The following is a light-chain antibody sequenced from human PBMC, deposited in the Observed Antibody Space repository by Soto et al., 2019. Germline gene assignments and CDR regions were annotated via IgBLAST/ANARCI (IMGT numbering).Light chain of an antibody. CDR2: GAS. V-gene: IGKV3-20*01. CDR1: EPIRNTF. J-gene: IGKJ4*01. CDR3: HQYGDSPLT. Sequence: EIVLTQSPDTLSLSPGERATLSCRASEPIRNTFLAWYRQKPGQAPRLLIYGASSRAIGIPDRFSGSGSGTDYTLTITRLEPEDFALYYCHQYGDSPLTFDGGTKVEIK.